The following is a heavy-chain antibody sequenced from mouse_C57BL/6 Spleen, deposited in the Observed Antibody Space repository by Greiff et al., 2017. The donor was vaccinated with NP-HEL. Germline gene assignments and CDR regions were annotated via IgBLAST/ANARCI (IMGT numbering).Heavy chain of an antibody. CDR3: ASGLLLRYFDY. V-gene: IGHV1-80*01. J-gene: IGHJ2*01. CDR1: GYAFSSYW. CDR2: IYPGDGDT. D-gene: IGHD1-1*01. Sequence: VKLQESGAELVKPGASVKISCKASGYAFSSYWMNWVKQRPGKGLEWIGQIYPGDGDTNYNGKFKGKATLTADKSSSTAYMQLSSLTSEDSAVYFCASGLLLRYFDYWGQGTTLTVSS.